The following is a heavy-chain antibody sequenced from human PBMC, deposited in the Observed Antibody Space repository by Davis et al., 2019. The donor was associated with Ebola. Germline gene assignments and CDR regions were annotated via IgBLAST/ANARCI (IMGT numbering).Heavy chain of an antibody. CDR3: ARHCLGSSWYYGAFDI. Sequence: SETLSLTCTVSGGSISSSSYYWGWICQPPGKGLEWIGSNYYSGSTYYNPSLKSRVTISVDTSKNQFSLKLSSVTAAATAVYYCARHCLGSSWYYGAFDIWGQGTMVTVSS. J-gene: IGHJ3*02. V-gene: IGHV4-39*01. D-gene: IGHD6-13*01. CDR2: NYYSGST. CDR1: GGSISSSSYY.